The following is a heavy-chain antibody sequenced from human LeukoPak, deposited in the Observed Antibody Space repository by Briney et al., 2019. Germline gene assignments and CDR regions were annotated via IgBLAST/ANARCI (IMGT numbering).Heavy chain of an antibody. V-gene: IGHV3-48*03. Sequence: PGGSLRLSCAASGFTFSSYEMNWVRQAPGKGLEWVSYISSSGSTIYYADSMKGRFTISRDNAKNSLYLQMNSLRAEDTAVYYCARGQNVLLWFGELGMDVWGKGTTVTVSS. CDR1: GFTFSSYE. J-gene: IGHJ6*04. CDR2: ISSSGSTI. D-gene: IGHD3-10*01. CDR3: ARGQNVLLWFGELGMDV.